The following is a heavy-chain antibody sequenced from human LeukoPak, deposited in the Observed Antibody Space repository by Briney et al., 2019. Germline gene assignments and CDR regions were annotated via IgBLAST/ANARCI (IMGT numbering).Heavy chain of an antibody. CDR1: GFTFSNYW. J-gene: IGHJ4*02. Sequence: GGSLRLSCAASGFTFSNYWMTWVRQAPGKGLEWVSAISGSGGSTYYADSVKGRFTISRDNSKNTLYLQMNSLRAEDTAVYYCRVEVTTFDYWGQGTLVTVSS. CDR3: RVEVTTFDY. CDR2: ISGSGGST. V-gene: IGHV3-23*01. D-gene: IGHD2-21*02.